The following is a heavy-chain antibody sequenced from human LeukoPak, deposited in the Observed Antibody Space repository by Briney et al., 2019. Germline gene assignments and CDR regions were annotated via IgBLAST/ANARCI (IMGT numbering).Heavy chain of an antibody. CDR2: IYPGDSDT. CDR3: ARRGEAMDPFDY. Sequence: GESLKISCKDSGYSFTSYWIGWVRQMPGKGLEWMGIIYPGDSDTRYSPSFQGQVTISADKSINTAYLQWSSLKASDTAIYYGARRGEAMDPFDYWGQGTLVTVSS. V-gene: IGHV5-51*01. D-gene: IGHD5-18*01. J-gene: IGHJ4*02. CDR1: GYSFTSYW.